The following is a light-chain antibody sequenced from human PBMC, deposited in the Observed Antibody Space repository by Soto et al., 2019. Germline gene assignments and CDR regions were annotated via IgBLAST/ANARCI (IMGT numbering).Light chain of an antibody. J-gene: IGLJ2*01. V-gene: IGLV3-9*01. CDR2: RDT. Sequence: SYELTQALSVSVALGQTARITCVENNIGSKNVNWYQQKPGQAPVLVIYRDTNRPSGIPERFSGSNSVNTATLSISRAQVGDEADYYCQVWDHTAGGVFGGGTQRTVL. CDR3: QVWDHTAGGV. CDR1: NIGSKN.